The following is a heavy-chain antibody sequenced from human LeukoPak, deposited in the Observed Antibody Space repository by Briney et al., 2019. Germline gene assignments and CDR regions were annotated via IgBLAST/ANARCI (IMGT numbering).Heavy chain of an antibody. CDR1: GFSFSSYT. V-gene: IGHV3-23*01. CDR3: TKAHVAAADYYYVYMDV. J-gene: IGHJ6*03. D-gene: IGHD6-13*01. Sequence: GGSLRLPCAASGFSFSSYTMSWVRRTPGGGLQWVAAIGDGGGTTNYADSVKGRFTVSRDNSKDTLYLQIYSLRAEDTAVYYCTKAHVAAADYYYVYMDVWGKGTTVTVSS. CDR2: IGDGGGTT.